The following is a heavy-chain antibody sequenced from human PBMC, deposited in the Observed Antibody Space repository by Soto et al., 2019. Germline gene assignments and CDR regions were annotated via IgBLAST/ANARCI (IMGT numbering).Heavy chain of an antibody. J-gene: IGHJ5*02. Sequence: GASVKVSCKASGGTFSSYAISWVRQAPGQGLEWMGGIIPIFGTANYAQKFQGRVTITADESTSTAYMELSSLRSEDTAVYYCARDCYDSIPNLFDPWGQGTLVTVSS. CDR3: ARDCYDSIPNLFDP. V-gene: IGHV1-69*13. CDR2: IIPIFGTA. D-gene: IGHD3-22*01. CDR1: GGTFSSYA.